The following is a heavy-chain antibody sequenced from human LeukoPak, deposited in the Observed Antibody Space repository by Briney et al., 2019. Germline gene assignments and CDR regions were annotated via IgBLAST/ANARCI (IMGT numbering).Heavy chain of an antibody. CDR3: ARGDSYGYFDY. Sequence: SETLSLTCSVSGYAISSGYFWGWIRQPPGKGLEWIGTIYHSGSTCYNPSLKSRVTISVDTSKNQFSLKLSSVTAADTAVYYCARGDSYGYFDYWGQGTLVTVSS. CDR2: IYHSGST. CDR1: GYAISSGYF. J-gene: IGHJ4*02. D-gene: IGHD3-16*01. V-gene: IGHV4-38-2*02.